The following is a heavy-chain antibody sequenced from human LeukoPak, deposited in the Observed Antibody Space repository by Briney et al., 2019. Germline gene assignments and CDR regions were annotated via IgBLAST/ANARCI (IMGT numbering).Heavy chain of an antibody. CDR2: IYYSGST. CDR3: ARRTGYYEYYFDY. J-gene: IGHJ4*02. Sequence: SETLSLTCTVSGGSISSHYWSWIRQPPGKGLEWIGYIYYSGSTNYNPSLKSRVTISVDTSKNQFSLKLSSVTAADTAVYYCARRTGYYEYYFDYWGQGTLVTVSS. V-gene: IGHV4-59*11. CDR1: GGSISSHY. D-gene: IGHD3/OR15-3a*01.